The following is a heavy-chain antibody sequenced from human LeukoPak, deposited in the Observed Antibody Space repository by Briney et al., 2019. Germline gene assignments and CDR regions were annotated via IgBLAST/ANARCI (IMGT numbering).Heavy chain of an antibody. D-gene: IGHD3-22*01. Sequence: SVKVSCKASGGTFSSYAISWVRQAPGQGLEWMGGVIPIFGTANYAQKFQGRVTITADESTSTAYMELSSLRSEDTAVYYCARDSTYYYDSSGYYYFDYWGQGTLVTVSS. V-gene: IGHV1-69*13. CDR2: VIPIFGTA. CDR3: ARDSTYYYDSSGYYYFDY. J-gene: IGHJ4*02. CDR1: GGTFSSYA.